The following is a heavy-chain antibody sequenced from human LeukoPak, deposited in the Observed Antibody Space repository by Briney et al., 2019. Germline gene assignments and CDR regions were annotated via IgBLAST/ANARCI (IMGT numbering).Heavy chain of an antibody. CDR2: IYYSGST. CDR3: ARRDGYNLAAFDI. J-gene: IGHJ3*02. Sequence: SQTLCLTCTVAGGSIRRGEYEGSWVRQPPGKGLEWIGYIYYSGSTYYNPSLKSRVTISVNTSKNQFSLKLSSVTAADTAVYYCARRDGYNLAAFDIWGQGTMVTVSS. D-gene: IGHD5-24*01. CDR1: GGSIRRGEYE. V-gene: IGHV4-30-4*01.